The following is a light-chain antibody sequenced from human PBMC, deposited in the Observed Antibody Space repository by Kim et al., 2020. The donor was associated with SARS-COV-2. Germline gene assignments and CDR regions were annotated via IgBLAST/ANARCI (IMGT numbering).Light chain of an antibody. CDR1: GSDFGGYNY. CDR3: SSHTSSSTVI. J-gene: IGLJ2*01. CDR2: DVT. Sequence: GQSITISCTGTGSDFGGYNYVSWYQQHPGKAPKLVIYDVTKRPSGVSSRFSGSKSGNAPSLTISGLQAEDEADYHCSSHTSSSTVIFGGGTQLTVL. V-gene: IGLV2-14*03.